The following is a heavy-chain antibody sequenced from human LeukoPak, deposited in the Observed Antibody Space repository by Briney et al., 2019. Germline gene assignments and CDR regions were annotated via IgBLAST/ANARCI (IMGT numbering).Heavy chain of an antibody. D-gene: IGHD2-15*01. J-gene: IGHJ3*02. V-gene: IGHV1-3*01. CDR2: INAGNGNT. CDR3: ARDLMGEDIVVGGGAFDI. CDR1: GYTFTSYA. Sequence: GASVKVSCKASGYTFTSYAMHWVRQAPGQRLEWMGWINAGNGNTKYSQKFQGRVTITRDTSASTAHMELSSLRSEDTAVYYCARDLMGEDIVVGGGAFDIWGQGTMVTVSS.